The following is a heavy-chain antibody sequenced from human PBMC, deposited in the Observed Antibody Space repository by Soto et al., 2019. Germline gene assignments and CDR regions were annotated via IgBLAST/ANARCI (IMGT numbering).Heavy chain of an antibody. CDR3: SADHPHTAIGWPV. V-gene: IGHV1-58*02. CDR1: GFDFGSFG. Sequence: KVSCKASGFDFGSFGIQFLRQTRGRGLEWIGWIVVASGRTNYARQFQGRVAFSRDMSSTTAYMDLYDLKSDDTAVYFCSADHPHTAIGWPVWGQGTTVTVSS. CDR2: IVVASGRT. J-gene: IGHJ6*02.